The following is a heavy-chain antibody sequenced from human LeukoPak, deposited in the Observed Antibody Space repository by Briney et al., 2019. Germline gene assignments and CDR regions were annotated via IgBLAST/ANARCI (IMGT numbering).Heavy chain of an antibody. Sequence: GGSLRLSCAASGFTFSTYSMNWVRQAPGKGLEWVSHISVGSKTIYYADSVKGRFTISRDDAKNSLYLQMNSLRDEDTAMYYCARDIDYWGQGTLVTVSS. CDR1: GFTFSTYS. V-gene: IGHV3-48*02. J-gene: IGHJ4*02. CDR3: ARDIDY. CDR2: ISVGSKTI.